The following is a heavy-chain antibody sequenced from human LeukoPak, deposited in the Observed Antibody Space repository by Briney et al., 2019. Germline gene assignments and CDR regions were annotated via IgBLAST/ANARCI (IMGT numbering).Heavy chain of an antibody. Sequence: GGSLRLSCVGSGFMFCDYYMSWIRQAPGKGLEWVSYISNDSVDKYYVDSVRGRFTISRDNAKKSMYLQMSGLRVEDTAVHYCARRDWVSGAVRAFDIWGQGTMVTVSS. CDR3: ARRDWVSGAVRAFDI. CDR2: ISNDSVDK. J-gene: IGHJ3*02. CDR1: GFMFCDYY. V-gene: IGHV3-11*04. D-gene: IGHD3-3*01.